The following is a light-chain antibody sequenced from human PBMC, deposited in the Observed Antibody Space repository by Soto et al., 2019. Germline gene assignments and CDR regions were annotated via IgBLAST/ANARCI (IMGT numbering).Light chain of an antibody. CDR3: QVRDVWPS. Sequence: IVLTQSPGTLALSPGESAVLSCRASQSVSTSLAWYQHKPGQTPRLFNYYASKWAPGIPARCAGSGSGTDFTLTISSLEPDDIAVYYCQVRDVWPSFGHGTKVEIK. V-gene: IGKV3-11*01. CDR2: YAS. J-gene: IGKJ1*01. CDR1: QSVSTS.